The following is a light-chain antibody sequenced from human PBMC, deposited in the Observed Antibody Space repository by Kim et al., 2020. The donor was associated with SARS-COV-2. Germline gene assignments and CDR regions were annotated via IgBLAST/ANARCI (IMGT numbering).Light chain of an antibody. Sequence: QSALTQPASVSGSPGQSITISCTGTSSDVGGYDYVSWYQQYPGKAPKLMIYDVNKRPSGVSNRFSGSKSGNTASLTISGLQAEDEADYYCSSYTSSGTYVFGTGTKVTVL. V-gene: IGLV2-14*01. CDR1: SSDVGGYDY. J-gene: IGLJ1*01. CDR3: SSYTSSGTYV. CDR2: DVN.